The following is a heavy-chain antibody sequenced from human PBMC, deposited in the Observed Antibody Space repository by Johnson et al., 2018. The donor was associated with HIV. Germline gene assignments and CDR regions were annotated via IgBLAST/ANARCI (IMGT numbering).Heavy chain of an antibody. CDR2: IYSGGST. D-gene: IGHD5-24*01. CDR1: GFTVSSNY. J-gene: IGHJ3*02. CDR3: AGGRDGYNFGAFDI. V-gene: IGHV3-53*01. Sequence: VHLVESGGGVVQRGGSLRLSCAASGFTVSSNYMSWVRQAPGKGLEWVSVIYSGGSTYYADSVKGRFTISRDNSKNTLYLQMNSLRAEDTAVYYCAGGRDGYNFGAFDIWGQGTMVTVSS.